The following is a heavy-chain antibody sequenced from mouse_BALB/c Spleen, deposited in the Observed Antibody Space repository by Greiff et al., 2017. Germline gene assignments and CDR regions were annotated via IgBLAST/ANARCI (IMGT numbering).Heavy chain of an antibody. D-gene: IGHD2-10*02. CDR3: ARREYGNYDAMDY. J-gene: IGHJ4*01. Sequence: QVQLQQSGAELMKPGASVKISCKATGYTFSSYWIEWVKQRPGHGLEWIGEILPGSGSTNYNEKFKGKATFTADTSSNTAYMQLSSLTSEDSAVYYGARREYGNYDAMDYWGQGTSVTVSS. CDR2: ILPGSGST. CDR1: GYTFSSYW. V-gene: IGHV1-9*01.